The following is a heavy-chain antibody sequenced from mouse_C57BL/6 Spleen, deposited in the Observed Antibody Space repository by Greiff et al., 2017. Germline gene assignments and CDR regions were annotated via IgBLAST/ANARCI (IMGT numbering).Heavy chain of an antibody. J-gene: IGHJ2*01. CDR1: GFTFSDYY. CDR2: INYDGSGT. Sequence: EVKLMESEGGLVQPGSSMKLSCTASGFTFSDYYMAWVRQVPEKGLEWVANINYDGSGTYYLDPLQSRFIISRDNAKNILYLQMSSLKSEDTATYYCAREGQLRLRYYFDYWGQGTTLTVSA. CDR3: AREGQLRLRYYFDY. V-gene: IGHV5-16*01. D-gene: IGHD3-2*02.